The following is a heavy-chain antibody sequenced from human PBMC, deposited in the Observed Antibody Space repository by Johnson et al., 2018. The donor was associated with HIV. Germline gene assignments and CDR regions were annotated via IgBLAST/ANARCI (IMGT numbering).Heavy chain of an antibody. D-gene: IGHD5-24*01. V-gene: IGHV3-35*01. CDR1: GFTFSNSD. CDR2: VSWNGSRT. J-gene: IGHJ3*02. Sequence: VQLVESGGGLVQPGGSLRLSCAASGFTFSNSDMNWVHQAPGKRLEWVSGVSWNGSRTHYADSVKGRFIISRDNSKNTLYLQMNSLRAEDTAVYYCAAHLVEMATKSLNAFDIWGQGTVVTVSS. CDR3: AAHLVEMATKSLNAFDI.